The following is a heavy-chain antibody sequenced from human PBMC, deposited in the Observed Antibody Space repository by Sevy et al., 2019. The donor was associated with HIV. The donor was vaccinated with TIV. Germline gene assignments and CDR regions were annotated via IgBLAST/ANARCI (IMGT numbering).Heavy chain of an antibody. CDR1: GFTFSRYT. D-gene: IGHD6-19*01. Sequence: GGSLRLSCAASGFTFSRYTMHWVRQAPGKGLERVSSITSDATYMSYADSLRGRFTISRDNAKNSLFLQMSSLRAEDTAVYFCARDIATYSTGSYIRYFDYWGQGTLVTVSS. CDR3: ARDIATYSTGSYIRYFDY. CDR2: ITSDATYM. V-gene: IGHV3-21*06. J-gene: IGHJ4*02.